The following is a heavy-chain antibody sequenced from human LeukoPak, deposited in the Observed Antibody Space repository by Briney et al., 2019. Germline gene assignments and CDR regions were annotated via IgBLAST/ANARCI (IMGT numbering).Heavy chain of an antibody. Sequence: ASVKVSCKASGGTFSSYAISWVRQAPGQGLEWMGGIIPIFGTANYAQKSQGRVTITADESTSTAYMELSSLRSEDTAVYYCARRDSSSSGVYYWGQGTLVTVSS. CDR1: GGTFSSYA. CDR3: ARRDSSSSGVYY. J-gene: IGHJ4*02. CDR2: IIPIFGTA. V-gene: IGHV1-69*13. D-gene: IGHD6-6*01.